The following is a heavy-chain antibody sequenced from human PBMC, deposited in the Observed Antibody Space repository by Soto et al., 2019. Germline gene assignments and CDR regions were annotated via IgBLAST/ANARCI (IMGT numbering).Heavy chain of an antibody. CDR3: ARDRVGATPYYGMDV. J-gene: IGHJ6*02. Sequence: GDSVKVSCKASGYTFTGYYMHWVRQAPGQGLEWMGWINPNSGGTNYAQKFQGRVTMTRDTSISTAYMELSRLRSDDTAVYYCARDRVGATPYYGMDVWGQGTAVTVSS. CDR2: INPNSGGT. V-gene: IGHV1-2*02. CDR1: GYTFTGYY. D-gene: IGHD1-26*01.